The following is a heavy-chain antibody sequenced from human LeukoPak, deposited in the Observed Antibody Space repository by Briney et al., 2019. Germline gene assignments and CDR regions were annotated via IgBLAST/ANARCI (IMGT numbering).Heavy chain of an antibody. J-gene: IGHJ5*02. CDR1: GYTLTDYY. D-gene: IGHD6-6*01. V-gene: IGHV1-2*02. CDR2: ISPDSGGT. Sequence: PEASVKVSCKASGYTLTDYYMHWVRQAPGQGLEWMGWISPDSGGTNYAQNFQGRVTMTRDTSVSTAYMELSSLRSDDTAVYYCARSNMATRRGDNWFAPWGQGTLVTVSS. CDR3: ARSNMATRRGDNWFAP.